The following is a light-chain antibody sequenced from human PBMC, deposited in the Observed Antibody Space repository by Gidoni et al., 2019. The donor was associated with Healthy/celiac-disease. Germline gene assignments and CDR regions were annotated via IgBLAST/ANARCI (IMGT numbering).Light chain of an antibody. CDR1: QSVSSN. J-gene: IGKJ1*01. Sequence: EIVMTQSPATLSVSPGERATLSCRASQSVSSNLAWYQQKPGQAPRLLIYGASTRATGIPARFSGSGSXTEFTLTISSLQSEDFAVYYCQQYNNXXXXTFGQGTKVEIK. CDR2: GAS. V-gene: IGKV3-15*01. CDR3: QQYNNXXXXT.